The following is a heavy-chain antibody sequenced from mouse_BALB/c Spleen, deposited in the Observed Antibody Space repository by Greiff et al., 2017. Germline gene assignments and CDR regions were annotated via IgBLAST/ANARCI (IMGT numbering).Heavy chain of an antibody. Sequence: EVKVVESGGGLVQPGGSLKLSCAASGFTFSSYTMSWVRQTPEKRLEWVAYFSNGGGSTYYPDTVKGRFTISRDNAMNTLYLQLNSLKSEDTAMYYYASRLLRYYSMDYWGQGTSVTVSS. CDR1: GFTFSSYT. V-gene: IGHV5-12-2*01. CDR3: ASRLLRYYSMDY. CDR2: FSNGGGST. J-gene: IGHJ4*01. D-gene: IGHD1-1*01.